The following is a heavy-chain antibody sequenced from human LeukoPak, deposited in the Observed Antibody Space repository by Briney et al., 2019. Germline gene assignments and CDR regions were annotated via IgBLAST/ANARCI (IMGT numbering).Heavy chain of an antibody. CDR2: IYHRGST. Sequence: SETLSLTXAVSGYSISSGYYWGWIRQPPGKRLEWIVSIYHRGSTYYNPSLKSRVTISVDTSKNQFSLKLSSVTAADTAVYYCARRNVVLPAAMRRGGHFDYWGQGTLVTVSS. CDR1: GYSISSGYY. CDR3: ARRNVVLPAAMRRGGHFDY. J-gene: IGHJ4*02. D-gene: IGHD2-2*01. V-gene: IGHV4-38-2*01.